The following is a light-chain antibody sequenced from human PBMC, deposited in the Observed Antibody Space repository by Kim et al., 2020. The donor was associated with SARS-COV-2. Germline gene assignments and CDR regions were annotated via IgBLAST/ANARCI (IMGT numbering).Light chain of an antibody. CDR3: QQMDRSPLT. J-gene: IGKJ4*01. CDR2: RAS. Sequence: ASVGDRFTITCRASQDIGHYLAWYRQKPGKAPEVLIYRASTLQSGVPSRFSGSGSGTEFTLTISSLQAEDFTTYYCQQMDRSPLTFGGGTKVDIK. CDR1: QDIGHY. V-gene: IGKV1-9*01.